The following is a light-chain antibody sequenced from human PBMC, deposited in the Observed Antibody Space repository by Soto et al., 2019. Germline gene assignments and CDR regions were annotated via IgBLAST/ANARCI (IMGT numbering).Light chain of an antibody. J-gene: IGKJ1*01. CDR1: QSGSDSY. CDR3: QQRSNWPPQWT. Sequence: EIVLTQSPGTLSLSPGERATLSCRASQSGSDSYLAWYQQEPGQPPRLLIYGVSSRAYGIPDRFSGSGSGTDFTLTISDVQPEDFAVYYCQQRSNWPPQWTFGQGTKVDIK. V-gene: IGKV3D-20*02. CDR2: GVS.